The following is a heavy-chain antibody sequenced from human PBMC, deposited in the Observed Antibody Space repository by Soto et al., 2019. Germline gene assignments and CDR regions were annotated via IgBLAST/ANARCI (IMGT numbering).Heavy chain of an antibody. J-gene: IGHJ6*02. CDR2: ISYDGSNK. V-gene: IGHV3-30-3*01. CDR3: ARDRGRSGSYHTYYYYGMDV. Sequence: QVQLVESGGGVVQPGRSLRLSCAASGFTFSSYAMHWARQAPGKGLEWVAVISYDGSNKYYADSVKGRFTISRDNSKNTLYLQMNSLRAEDTAVYYCARDRGRSGSYHTYYYYGMDVWGQGTTVTVSS. D-gene: IGHD1-26*01. CDR1: GFTFSSYA.